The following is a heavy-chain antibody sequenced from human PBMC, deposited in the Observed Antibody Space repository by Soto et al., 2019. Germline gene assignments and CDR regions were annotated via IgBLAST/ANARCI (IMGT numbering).Heavy chain of an antibody. V-gene: IGHV3-30-3*01. D-gene: IGHD6-19*01. CDR3: ARDMYSSDYFVKWFEP. CDR2: ISHDGINK. Sequence: QVRLVESGGVVVQPGGSLRLSCTASGFSFSSYAMYWFRQPPGKGLEWVAVISHDGINKHYADSVKGRVTVSRDNSNHSLDLQLNSLRGEDTAMYYCARDMYSSDYFVKWFEPWGQGTLVTVSS. J-gene: IGHJ5*02. CDR1: GFSFSSYA.